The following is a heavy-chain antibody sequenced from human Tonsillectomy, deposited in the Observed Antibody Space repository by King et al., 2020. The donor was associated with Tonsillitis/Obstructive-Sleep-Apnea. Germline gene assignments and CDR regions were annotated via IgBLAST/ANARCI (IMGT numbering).Heavy chain of an antibody. J-gene: IGHJ5*02. V-gene: IGHV1-69*04. D-gene: IGHD2-15*01. CDR3: AREGSGRVNCFVH. CDR1: GGTFSTYA. CDR2: IFPIVDMA. Sequence: QLVQSGAEVKKPGSSVKVSCKASGGTFSTYAISWVRQAPGQGLEWMGRIFPIVDMAQYAQRFAQRFQGRVSITADTSTSTAYMELSSLRSEDTAVHYCAREGSGRVNCFVHWRRGFLVTVSS.